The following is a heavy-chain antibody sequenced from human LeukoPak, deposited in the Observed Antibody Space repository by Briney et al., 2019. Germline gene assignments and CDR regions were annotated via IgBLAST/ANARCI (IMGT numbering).Heavy chain of an antibody. J-gene: IGHJ3*01. V-gene: IGHV3-53*01. Sequence: PRGFLRLSCAASGFTVTGNYMSWVPQAPGKRLEWVSVIYSGGSTYYADSVKSCFTTSRDNSKNTLYLQMSSLRAEDTALYSWASRGTKSGTYLGSSAFNFWGQGTMVTVSS. CDR1: GFTVTGNY. D-gene: IGHD1-26*01. CDR2: IYSGGST. CDR3: ASRGTKSGTYLGSSAFNF.